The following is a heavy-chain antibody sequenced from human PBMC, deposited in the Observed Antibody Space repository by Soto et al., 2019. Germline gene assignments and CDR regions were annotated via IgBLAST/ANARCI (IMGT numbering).Heavy chain of an antibody. CDR3: ARESGGATATLDYYYFYMDV. Sequence: QVQLVQSGAEVRKPGASVTVSCRSSGDSFNDYYIHWVRQAPGQGLEWMGWINPNGGVTKYAQKFQGWVSMTSDTYIRTVYMQLSRLRSDDTAVYYCARESGGATATLDYYYFYMDVWGTGTTVTVSS. V-gene: IGHV1-2*04. CDR1: GDSFNDYY. D-gene: IGHD1-26*01. CDR2: INPNGGVT. J-gene: IGHJ6*03.